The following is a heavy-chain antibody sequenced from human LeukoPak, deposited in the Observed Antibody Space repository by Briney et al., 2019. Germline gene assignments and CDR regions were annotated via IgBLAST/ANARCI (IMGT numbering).Heavy chain of an antibody. J-gene: IGHJ6*03. D-gene: IGHD6-6*01. CDR2: IWYDGSNK. Sequence: QPGGSLRLSCAASGFTFSSYGMHWVRQAPGKGLEWVAVIWYDGSNKYYADSVKGRFTISRDNSKNTLYLQMNSLRAEDTAVYYCARDRQGDYMDVWGKGTTVAVSS. V-gene: IGHV3-33*01. CDR1: GFTFSSYG. CDR3: ARDRQGDYMDV.